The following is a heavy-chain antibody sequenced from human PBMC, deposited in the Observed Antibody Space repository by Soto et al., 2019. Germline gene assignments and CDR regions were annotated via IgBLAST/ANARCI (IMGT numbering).Heavy chain of an antibody. CDR1: SGSISTGNW. J-gene: IGHJ4*02. D-gene: IGHD6-25*01. Sequence: QVELQESGPRLVKSSGTLSLTCEVSSGSISTGNWWSWVRQPPGKGKEWIGEIYYTGATNYNPSLKRRVTMTIDKYKDQFSLILTSATAADTAVYYCSRVFSSGSGWMYYFDFWGQGILVSVSS. V-gene: IGHV4-4*02. CDR2: IYYTGAT. CDR3: SRVFSSGSGWMYYFDF.